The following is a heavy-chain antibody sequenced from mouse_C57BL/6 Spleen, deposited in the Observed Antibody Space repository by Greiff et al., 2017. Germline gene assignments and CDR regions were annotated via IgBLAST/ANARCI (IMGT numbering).Heavy chain of an antibody. CDR2: IDPSDSYT. CDR1: GYTFTSYW. V-gene: IGHV1-59*01. Sequence: VQLQESGAELVRPGTSVKLSCKASGYTFTSYWMHWVKQRPGQGLEWIGVIDPSDSYTNYNQKFKGKATLTVDTSSSTAYMQLSSLTSEDSAVYYCARSPYYYGSSPGYWGQGTTLTVSS. CDR3: ARSPYYYGSSPGY. J-gene: IGHJ2*01. D-gene: IGHD1-1*01.